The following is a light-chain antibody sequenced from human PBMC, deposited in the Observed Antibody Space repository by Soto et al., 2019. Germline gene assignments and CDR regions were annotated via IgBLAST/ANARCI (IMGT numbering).Light chain of an antibody. CDR3: QQYSNWPPLT. J-gene: IGKJ4*01. V-gene: IGKV4-1*01. CDR2: GAS. CDR1: QSVLYNSNNKNH. Sequence: DFVMTQAPDSLAVSLGERATINCKSSQSVLYNSNNKNHLGWFQQKPGHPPKLLIYGASFRPSGVPDRFSGSGSGTDFTLTISSLQAEDVAVYYCQQYSNWPPLTFGGGTKVEI.